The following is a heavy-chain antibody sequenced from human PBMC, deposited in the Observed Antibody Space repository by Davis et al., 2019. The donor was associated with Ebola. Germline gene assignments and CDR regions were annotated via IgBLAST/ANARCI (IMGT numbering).Heavy chain of an antibody. D-gene: IGHD2-21*02. CDR2: IRSKAFGRTT. V-gene: IGHV3-49*04. CDR1: GVTFSSYG. J-gene: IGHJ4*02. Sequence: GESLKISCAASGVTFSSYGMHWVRQAPGKGLEWVGFIRSKAFGRTTEFAASVKGRFAISRDDSRSIAYLQMNSLKTEDTAVYYCSRGVTEPGARYYFDYWGQGTLVTVSS. CDR3: SRGVTEPGARYYFDY.